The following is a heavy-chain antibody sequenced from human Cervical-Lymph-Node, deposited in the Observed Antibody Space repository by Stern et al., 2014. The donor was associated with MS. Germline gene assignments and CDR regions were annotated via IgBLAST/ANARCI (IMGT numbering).Heavy chain of an antibody. Sequence: VQLVESGPGLVKPSETLSLTCAVSGGSISGYYWNWIRQSPGKGLEWIGSVYYSGKTNYNPSLNGRVTISLDTSNSQFSLRLSSVTAGDTAVYYCARDSTAWSPSFDYWGQGTLVTVSS. CDR3: ARDSTAWSPSFDY. D-gene: IGHD1-1*01. CDR2: VYYSGKT. CDR1: GGSISGYY. J-gene: IGHJ4*02. V-gene: IGHV4-59*01.